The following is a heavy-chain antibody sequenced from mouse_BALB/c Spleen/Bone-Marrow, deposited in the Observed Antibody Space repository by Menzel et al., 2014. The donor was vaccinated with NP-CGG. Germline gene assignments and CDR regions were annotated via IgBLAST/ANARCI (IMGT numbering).Heavy chain of an antibody. V-gene: IGHV1-87*01. Sequence: QVQLKESGAEPARPGASVKLSCKASGYTFTSYWMQWVKQRPGQGLEWIGAIYPGDGDTRYTQKFKGKATLTADKSSSAAYMQLSSLASEDSAVYYCARGDPFDYWGQGTTLSVSS. CDR1: GYTFTSYW. CDR3: ARGDPFDY. J-gene: IGHJ2*01. CDR2: IYPGDGDT.